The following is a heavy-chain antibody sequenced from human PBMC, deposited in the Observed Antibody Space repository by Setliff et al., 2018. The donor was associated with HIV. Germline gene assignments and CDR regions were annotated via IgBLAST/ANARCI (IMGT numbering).Heavy chain of an antibody. CDR1: GGSISSYY. D-gene: IGHD2-8*01. CDR3: ECYNSDDGYFDN. CDR2: IYQSGST. Sequence: SETLSLTCTVSGGSISSYYWSWIRQPAGKGLEWIASIYQSGSTYYNPSLKSRVTISLDTSRNQFSLKLSSVTAADTAVYYCECYNSDDGYFDNWGQGALVTVSS. V-gene: IGHV4-4*07. J-gene: IGHJ4*02.